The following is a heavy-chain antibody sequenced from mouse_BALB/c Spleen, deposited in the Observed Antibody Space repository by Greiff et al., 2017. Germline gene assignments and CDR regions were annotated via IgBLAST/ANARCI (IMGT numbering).Heavy chain of an antibody. J-gene: IGHJ3*01. V-gene: IGHV2-4-1*01. CDR2: IWSGGST. Sequence: QVQLKESGPGLVQPSQSLSITCTVSGFSLTSYGVHWVRQSPGKGLEWLGVIWSGGSTDYNAAFISRLSISKDNSKSQVFFKMNSLQADDTAIYYCARNGASTMITWFAYWGQGTLVTVSA. D-gene: IGHD2-4*01. CDR1: GFSLTSYG. CDR3: ARNGASTMITWFAY.